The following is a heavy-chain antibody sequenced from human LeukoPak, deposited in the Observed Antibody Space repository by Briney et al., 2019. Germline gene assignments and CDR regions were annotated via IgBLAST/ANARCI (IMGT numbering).Heavy chain of an antibody. CDR2: ISSSSSYI. CDR1: GFTFSSYA. V-gene: IGHV3-21*01. CDR3: ARADESATGVDY. J-gene: IGHJ4*02. D-gene: IGHD1-26*01. Sequence: GRSLRLSCAASGFTFSSYAMHWVRQAPGKGLEWVSSISSSSSYIYYADSVKGRFTISRDNAKNSLYLQMNSLRAEDTAVYYCARADESATGVDYWGQGTLVTVSS.